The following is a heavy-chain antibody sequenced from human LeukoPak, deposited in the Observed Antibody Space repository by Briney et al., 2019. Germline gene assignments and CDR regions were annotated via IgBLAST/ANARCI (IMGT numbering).Heavy chain of an antibody. V-gene: IGHV1-18*01. CDR1: GYTFIDHA. Sequence: ASVKVSCKASGYTFIDHAISWVRQAPGQGLEWMGWISASNGNTNYAQKLQGKVTMTTDTSTSTAYMELRSLRSDDTAVYYCARGTGYSSSWPPHWGQGTLVTVSS. J-gene: IGHJ4*02. CDR2: ISASNGNT. CDR3: ARGTGYSSSWPPH. D-gene: IGHD6-13*01.